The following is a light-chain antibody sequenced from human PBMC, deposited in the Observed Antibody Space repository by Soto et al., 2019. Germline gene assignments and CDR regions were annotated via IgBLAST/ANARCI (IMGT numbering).Light chain of an antibody. V-gene: IGKV1-9*01. CDR2: DAS. CDR3: QQLNTLPFT. Sequence: DIQLTQSPSFLSASVGDRVTITCRASQGISSYLAWYQQKPGKAPKLLIYDASNLQSGVPSRFSGSGSGTEFTLTISGLLPEDFATYHCQQLNTLPFTFGQGTRLEI. J-gene: IGKJ5*01. CDR1: QGISSY.